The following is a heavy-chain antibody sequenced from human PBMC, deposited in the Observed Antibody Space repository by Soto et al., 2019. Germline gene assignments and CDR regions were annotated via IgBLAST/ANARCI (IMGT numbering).Heavy chain of an antibody. Sequence: SLTCGVSGDSISSSNWWNWFRQPPGKGLEWIGEIHDSGSTSYNPSLKSRVTISVDNSKNQFSLKLNSVIAADTAVYYCARARQYCSSTSCYLDPWGQGTLVTVSS. CDR3: ARARQYCSSTSCYLDP. J-gene: IGHJ5*02. D-gene: IGHD2-2*01. V-gene: IGHV4-4*02. CDR1: GDSISSSNW. CDR2: IHDSGST.